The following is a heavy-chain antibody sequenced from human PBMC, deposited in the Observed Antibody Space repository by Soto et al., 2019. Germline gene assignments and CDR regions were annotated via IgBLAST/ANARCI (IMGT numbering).Heavy chain of an antibody. CDR1: GDSVSSNTAA. CDR2: TYYRSNWRH. J-gene: IGHJ4*02. Sequence: SHTLSLTCAISGDSVSSNTAAWNWIRSSPSRGLEWLGRTYYRSNWRHDYAVSVKSRITVNPYTSKNHFSLQLNSVTPDDTAVYYCARGVAGSGFDLWGQGTLVTVSS. CDR3: ARGVAGSGFDL. D-gene: IGHD6-19*01. V-gene: IGHV6-1*01.